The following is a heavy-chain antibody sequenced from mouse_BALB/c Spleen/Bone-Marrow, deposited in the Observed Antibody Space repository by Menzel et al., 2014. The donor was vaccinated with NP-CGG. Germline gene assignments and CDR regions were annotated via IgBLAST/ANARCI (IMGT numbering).Heavy chain of an antibody. CDR3: TREGDSPFAY. CDR1: GYTFTSYY. J-gene: IGHJ3*01. Sequence: GAELVKPGASVKLSCKASGYTFTSYYMYWVKQRPGQGLEWIGEINLSNGGTNFNEKFKSKATLTVDKSSSTAYMQLSSLTSEDSAVYYCTREGDSPFAYWGQGTLVTVSA. D-gene: IGHD2-13*01. V-gene: IGHV1S81*02. CDR2: INLSNGGT.